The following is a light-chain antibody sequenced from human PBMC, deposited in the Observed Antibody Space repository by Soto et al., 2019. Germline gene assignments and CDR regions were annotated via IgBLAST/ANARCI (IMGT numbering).Light chain of an antibody. J-gene: IGKJ1*01. CDR1: QTISSW. CDR3: QHYNSYSEA. V-gene: IGKV1-5*03. CDR2: KAS. Sequence: DIQMTQSPSPLSGSVGDRVTITCLASQTISSWLAWYQQKPGKAPKLLIYKASTLKSGVPSRFSGSGSGTECTLTISSLQPDDVATYYCQHYNSYSEAFGQGTKVDI.